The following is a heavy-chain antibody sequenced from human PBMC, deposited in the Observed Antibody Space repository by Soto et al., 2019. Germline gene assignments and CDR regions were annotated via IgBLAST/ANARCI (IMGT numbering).Heavy chain of an antibody. D-gene: IGHD6-19*01. CDR1: GGSFSGYY. Sequence: SLTCAVYGGSFSGYYWSWIRQPPGKGLEWIGEINHSGSTNYNPSLKSRVTISVDTSKNQFSLKLSSVTAADTAVYYCAREIAVAAYYYYGMDFWGQGTTVTVSS. CDR3: AREIAVAAYYYYGMDF. J-gene: IGHJ6*02. V-gene: IGHV4-34*01. CDR2: INHSGST.